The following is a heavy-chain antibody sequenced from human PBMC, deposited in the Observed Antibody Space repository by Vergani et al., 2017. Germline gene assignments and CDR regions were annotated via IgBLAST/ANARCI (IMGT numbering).Heavy chain of an antibody. Sequence: QVKLQESGPGLLKPSQTLSLTCTVSGESIRSGSHYWSWIRQPAGKGPEWIGHIHTGGSTDLNPTFKSRFSISVATSKSQFSLKLSSVTAADTAVYYCARVQELYDFWSGYRVRYYYYMDVWGKGTTVTVSS. J-gene: IGHJ6*03. CDR3: ARVQELYDFWSGYRVRYYYYMDV. CDR1: GESIRSGSHY. V-gene: IGHV4-61*02. D-gene: IGHD3-3*01. CDR2: IHTGGST.